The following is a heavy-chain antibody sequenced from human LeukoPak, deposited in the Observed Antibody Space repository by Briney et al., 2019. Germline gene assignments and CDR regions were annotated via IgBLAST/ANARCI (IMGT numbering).Heavy chain of an antibody. V-gene: IGHV3-7*01. CDR2: IKQDGTEK. J-gene: IGHJ4*02. CDR3: VRDSGWYHLGY. D-gene: IGHD6-19*01. Sequence: TGGSLRLSCAASGFTFTTYWMSWVRQAPGKGLEWVANIKQDGTEKYYVDSVKGRFTISRDNAKNSLYLQMNSLRAEDTAVYYCVRDSGWYHLGYWGQGTLVTVSS. CDR1: GFTFTTYW.